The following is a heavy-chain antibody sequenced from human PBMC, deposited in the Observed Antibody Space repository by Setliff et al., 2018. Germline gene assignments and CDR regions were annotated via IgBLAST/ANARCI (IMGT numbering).Heavy chain of an antibody. CDR1: GFTFSNYW. CDR3: AKDRIIMVRGVPNFDF. Sequence: GGSLRLSCAASGFTFSNYWLTWVRQAPGKGLEWVAFLRFDGTNTYYADSVKGRFTISRDSSKNTLYLQMNGLRAEDTGIYFCAKDRIIMVRGVPNFDFWGQGTLVTVSS. J-gene: IGHJ4*02. CDR2: LRFDGTNT. D-gene: IGHD3-10*01. V-gene: IGHV3-30*02.